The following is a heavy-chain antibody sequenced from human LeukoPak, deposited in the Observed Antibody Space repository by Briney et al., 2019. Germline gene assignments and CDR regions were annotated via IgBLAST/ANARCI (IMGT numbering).Heavy chain of an antibody. J-gene: IGHJ4*02. CDR3: ARDRDLRWFYY. CDR1: GDSISSGSYY. CDR2: IYRSGDT. Sequence: SETLSLTCTVSGDSISSGSYYWGWIRQPPGMGLEWIGSIYRSGDTYYNPSLKGRVTISVDTSKNQFSLKLSSVTAADTAVYYCARDRDLRWFYYWGQGTLVTDSS. V-gene: IGHV4-39*07. D-gene: IGHD2-21*01.